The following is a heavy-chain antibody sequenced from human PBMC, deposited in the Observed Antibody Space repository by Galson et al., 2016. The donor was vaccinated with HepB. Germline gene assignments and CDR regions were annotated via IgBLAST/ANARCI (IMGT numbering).Heavy chain of an antibody. D-gene: IGHD2-21*02. V-gene: IGHV1-69*13. CDR3: ARGSWHCGDDCYFRDYYYYYALDV. J-gene: IGHJ6*02. CDR2: IIPFFGTT. Sequence: SVKVSCKASGGTFSTYAINWVRQAPGQGLEWMGGIIPFFGTTNYAQKFQGRVTITADESTSTAYMELSSLTSEDTAVYYCARGSWHCGDDCYFRDYYYYYALDVWGQGTTVTVSS. CDR1: GGTFSTYA.